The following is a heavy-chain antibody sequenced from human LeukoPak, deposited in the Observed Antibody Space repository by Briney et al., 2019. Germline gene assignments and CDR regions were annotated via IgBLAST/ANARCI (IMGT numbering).Heavy chain of an antibody. Sequence: GGSLRLSCAAPGFTFSSYWMSWVRQAPGKGLEWVANIKQDGSEKYYVDSVKGRFTISRDNAKNSLYLQMNSLRAEDTAVYYCARARITMVRGVKGSLYFDYWGQGTLVTVSS. D-gene: IGHD3-10*01. J-gene: IGHJ4*02. V-gene: IGHV3-7*04. CDR3: ARARITMVRGVKGSLYFDY. CDR1: GFTFSSYW. CDR2: IKQDGSEK.